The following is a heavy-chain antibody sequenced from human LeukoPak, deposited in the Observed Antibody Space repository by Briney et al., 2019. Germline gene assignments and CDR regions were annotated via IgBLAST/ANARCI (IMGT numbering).Heavy chain of an antibody. CDR3: ARGDYYDSSGYSDASLFDY. CDR2: ITTYNGNT. CDR1: GYTFTSYG. V-gene: IGHV1-18*01. J-gene: IGHJ4*02. Sequence: ASVKVSCKASGYTFTSYGISWVRQAPGQALEWMGWITTYNGNTNYAQNLQGRVTMTTDTSTSTAYMELRSLRSDDTAVYYCARGDYYDSSGYSDASLFDYWGQGTLVTVSS. D-gene: IGHD3-22*01.